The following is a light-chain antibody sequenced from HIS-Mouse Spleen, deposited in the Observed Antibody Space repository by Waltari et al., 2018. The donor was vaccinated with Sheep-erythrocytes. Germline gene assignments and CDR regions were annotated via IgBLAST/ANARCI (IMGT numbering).Light chain of an antibody. CDR2: DVS. CDR1: SSAVGGYNY. J-gene: IGLJ1*01. Sequence: QSALTQPRSVSGSPGPSFTISCTGTSSAVGGYNYGSWYQQHPGKAPKLMIYDVSKRPSGVPDRFSGSKSGNTASLTISGLQAEDEADYYCCSYAGSYNHVFATGTKVTVL. V-gene: IGLV2-11*01. CDR3: CSYAGSYNHV.